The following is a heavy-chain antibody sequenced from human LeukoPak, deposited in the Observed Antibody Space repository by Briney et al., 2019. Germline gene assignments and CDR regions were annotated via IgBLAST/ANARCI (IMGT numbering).Heavy chain of an antibody. CDR3: AREWAAPSSGWHRRGWCFEY. Sequence: GGSLRLSCAGSGFTFSTYSMNWVRQAPGKGLEWVSSISSSSSYIYYADSVRGRFTISRDNAKNSLYLQMNSLRADDTAVYYCAREWAAPSSGWHRRGWCFEYWGQGTLVTVSS. D-gene: IGHD6-19*01. V-gene: IGHV3-21*01. CDR1: GFTFSTYS. CDR2: ISSSSSYI. J-gene: IGHJ4*02.